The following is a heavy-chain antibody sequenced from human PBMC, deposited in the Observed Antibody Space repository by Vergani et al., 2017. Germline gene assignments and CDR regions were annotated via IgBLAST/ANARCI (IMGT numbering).Heavy chain of an antibody. V-gene: IGHV1-69*08. J-gene: IGHJ6*02. CDR2: IIPILGIA. Sequence: QVQLVQSGAEVKKPGSSVKVSCKASGGTFSSYTISWVRQAPGQGLEWMGRIIPILGIANYAQKFQDRVTITADKSTSTAYMELSSLRYEDTAVYYCARDQEDTAMVRKVAYYYYGMDVWGQGTTVTVSS. CDR3: ARDQEDTAMVRKVAYYYYGMDV. D-gene: IGHD5-18*01. CDR1: GGTFSSYT.